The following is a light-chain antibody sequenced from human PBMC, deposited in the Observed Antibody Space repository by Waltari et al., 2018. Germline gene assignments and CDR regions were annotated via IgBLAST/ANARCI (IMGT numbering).Light chain of an antibody. V-gene: IGKV3-20*01. CDR3: QQYANSPRT. CDR2: AAS. CDR1: HSVSSNN. Sequence: EIVLTQSPGTLSLSPGDRATLSCRASHSVSSNNLAWYQQKPGQAPRLLIYAASSRATGITDRFSGSGSGTDFTLTLSRVEPEDFAVYYCQQYANSPRTFGQGTKVEIQ. J-gene: IGKJ1*01.